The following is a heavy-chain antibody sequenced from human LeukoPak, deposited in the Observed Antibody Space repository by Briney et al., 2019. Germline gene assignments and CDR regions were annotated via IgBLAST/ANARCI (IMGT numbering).Heavy chain of an antibody. Sequence: PSETLSLTCTVSGGSIRTTSSYWGWIRQPPGKGLEWIGSIFYSGYTYSNSSLESRVTMSVDTSKNQFSLKLTSVTAADAAVYYCASSVGSTDYWGQGTLVTVSS. CDR1: GGSIRTTSSY. V-gene: IGHV4-39*01. CDR3: ASSVGSTDY. D-gene: IGHD1-26*01. J-gene: IGHJ4*02. CDR2: IFYSGYT.